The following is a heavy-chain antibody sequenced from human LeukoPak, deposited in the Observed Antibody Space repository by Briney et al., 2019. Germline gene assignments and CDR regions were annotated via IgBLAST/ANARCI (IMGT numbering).Heavy chain of an antibody. CDR3: ARDHLSRVAAAGVPSD. V-gene: IGHV1-18*01. CDR1: GYTFTSYG. CDR2: ISAYNGNT. D-gene: IGHD6-13*01. J-gene: IGHJ4*02. Sequence: ASVKVSCKASGYTFTSYGISWVRQAPGQGLEWMGWISAYNGNTNYAQELQGRVTMTTDTSTSTAYMELRSLRSDDTAVYYCARDHLSRVAAAGVPSDWGQGTLVTVSS.